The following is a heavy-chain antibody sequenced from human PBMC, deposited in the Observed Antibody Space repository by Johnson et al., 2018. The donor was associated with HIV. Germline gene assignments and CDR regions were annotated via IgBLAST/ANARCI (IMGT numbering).Heavy chain of an antibody. J-gene: IGHJ3*02. Sequence: VQLVESGGGVVRPGGSLRLSCAASGFTFDDYGMSWVRQVPGKGLEWVSGMNWNGGTTGYADSVKGRFTISRDNAKNSLYLQMNSLRAEETAVYYCARDSRSIQLWSPWAFDIWGQGTMVTVSS. CDR3: ARDSRSIQLWSPWAFDI. CDR1: GFTFDDYG. V-gene: IGHV3-20*04. CDR2: MNWNGGTT. D-gene: IGHD5-18*01.